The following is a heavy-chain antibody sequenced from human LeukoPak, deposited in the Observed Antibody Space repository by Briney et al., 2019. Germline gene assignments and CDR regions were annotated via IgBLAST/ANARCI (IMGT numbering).Heavy chain of an antibody. CDR1: GFTFDDYA. J-gene: IGHJ6*03. CDR3: AKSSGSGSYYYYMDV. D-gene: IGHD3-10*01. CDR2: SSWNSGSI. Sequence: GGSLRLSCAASGFTFDDYAMHWVRQAPGKGLEWVSGSSWNSGSIGYVDSVKGRFTISRYNAKKSLYLQMNSLRAEDTALYYCAKSSGSGSYYYYMDVWGKGTTVNISS. V-gene: IGHV3-9*01.